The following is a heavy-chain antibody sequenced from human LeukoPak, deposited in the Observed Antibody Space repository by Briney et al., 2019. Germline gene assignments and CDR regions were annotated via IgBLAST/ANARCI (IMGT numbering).Heavy chain of an antibody. CDR1: GESFSDYS. J-gene: IGHJ3*02. V-gene: IGHV4-34*01. CDR2: INHSGST. CDR3: ARSQYSSSWYGGAFDI. Sequence: PSETLSLTCAVYGESFSDYSWTWIRQPPGKGLQWIGEINHSGSTNYNSSLKSRVTISVDASKNQFSLKLSSVTAADTAVYYCARSQYSSSWYGGAFDIWGQGTMVTVSS. D-gene: IGHD6-13*01.